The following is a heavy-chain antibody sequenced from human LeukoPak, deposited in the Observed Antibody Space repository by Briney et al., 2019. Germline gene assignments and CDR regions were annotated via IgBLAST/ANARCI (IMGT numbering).Heavy chain of an antibody. V-gene: IGHV6-1*01. CDR1: GDSVSSNRAA. J-gene: IGHJ4*02. CDR3: ARAGKGSGTFDY. D-gene: IGHD2-15*01. Sequence: SQTLSLTCAISGDSVSSNRAAWNWIRQSPSRGLEWLGRIYYRSKWSNDYAVSVQSRITINPDTSKNQFSLQLNSVTPEDTAMYYCARAGKGSGTFDYWGQGTLVTVSS. CDR2: IYYRSKWSN.